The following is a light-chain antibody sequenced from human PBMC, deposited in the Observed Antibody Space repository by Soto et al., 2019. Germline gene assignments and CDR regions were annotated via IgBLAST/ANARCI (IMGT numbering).Light chain of an antibody. V-gene: IGLV1-40*01. CDR3: QSYDNSLSGWV. CDR2: GNT. Sequence: QSVVTQPPSVSGAPGRRVTISCTGSSSNIGAGYDVHWYQQLPGTAPKLLIYGNTNRPSGVPDRFSGSKSGTSASLAITWLQAEDEADYYCQSYDNSLSGWVFGGGTKLTVL. J-gene: IGLJ3*02. CDR1: SSNIGAGYD.